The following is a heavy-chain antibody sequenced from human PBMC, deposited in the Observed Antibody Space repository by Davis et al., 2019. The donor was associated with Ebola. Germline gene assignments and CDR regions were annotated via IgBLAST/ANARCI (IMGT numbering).Heavy chain of an antibody. V-gene: IGHV6-1*01. D-gene: IGHD5-18*01. CDR1: GDSVSTDG. Sequence: HSQTLSLTCAISGDSVSTDGWNWIRQSPSRGLEWLGRTYYKSKWYSDYAVSVKSRITINPDTSKNQFSLQLNSVTPEDTALYYCAMGWMQGGLANWGQGTLVTVSS. CDR3: AMGWMQGGLAN. J-gene: IGHJ4*02. CDR2: TYYKSKWYS.